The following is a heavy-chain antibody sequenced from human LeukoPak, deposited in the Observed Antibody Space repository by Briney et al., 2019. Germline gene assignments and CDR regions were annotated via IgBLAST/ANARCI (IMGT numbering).Heavy chain of an antibody. CDR3: AXXXXLGIAAAGTNYFDY. J-gene: IGHJ4*02. D-gene: IGHD6-13*01. Sequence: SETLSLTCAVYGGSFSGYYWSWIRQPPGKGLEWIGEINHSGSTNYNPSLKSRVTISVDTSKNQFSLKLSSVTAADTAVYYCAXXXXLGIAAAGTNYFDYWGQGTLVTVSS. CDR1: GGSFSGYY. CDR2: INHSGST. V-gene: IGHV4-34*01.